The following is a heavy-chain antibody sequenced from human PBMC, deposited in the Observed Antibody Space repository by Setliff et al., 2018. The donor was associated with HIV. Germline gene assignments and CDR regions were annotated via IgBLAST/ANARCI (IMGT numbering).Heavy chain of an antibody. D-gene: IGHD3-10*01. Sequence: TSETLSLTCTVSGGFISSHYWSWIRQPPGKGLEWIGSIHYSGSTNYNPSLKSRVTISVDTSKNQFSLKLSSVTAADTALYFCAREAYFSASGTYYFDSWGQGTLVTVSS. CDR3: AREAYFSASGTYYFDS. CDR1: GGFISSHY. CDR2: IHYSGST. V-gene: IGHV4-59*11. J-gene: IGHJ4*02.